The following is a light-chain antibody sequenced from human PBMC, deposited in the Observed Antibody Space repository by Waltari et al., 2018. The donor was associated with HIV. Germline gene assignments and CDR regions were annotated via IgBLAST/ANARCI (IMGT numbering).Light chain of an antibody. Sequence: SYELTQPPSVSVSPGQTARITCSGDALPKQYTYWYQQKPGRAPVMVIYKDSERPSGIPERFSGSSSGTTVTLTISGVQAEDEADYYCQSADSSGTYVLFGGGTKLTVL. J-gene: IGLJ2*01. CDR3: QSADSSGTYVL. V-gene: IGLV3-25*03. CDR2: KDS. CDR1: ALPKQY.